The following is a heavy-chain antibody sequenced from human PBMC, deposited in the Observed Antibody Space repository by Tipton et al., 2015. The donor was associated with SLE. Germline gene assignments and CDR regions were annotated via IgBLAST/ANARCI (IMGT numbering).Heavy chain of an antibody. CDR2: IIPILAVP. D-gene: IGHD5-24*01. Sequence: QLVQSGAEVKKSGSSVKVSRKASGGPLSSYAISWVRQAPGQGLEWMGTIIPILAVPKYAKKFQGRVTISADTSTSTAYMELTSLRPEDTAVYYCARGRDGYNPGAFDIWGQGTLVTVSS. CDR3: ARGRDGYNPGAFDI. CDR1: GGPLSSYA. J-gene: IGHJ3*02. V-gene: IGHV1-69*09.